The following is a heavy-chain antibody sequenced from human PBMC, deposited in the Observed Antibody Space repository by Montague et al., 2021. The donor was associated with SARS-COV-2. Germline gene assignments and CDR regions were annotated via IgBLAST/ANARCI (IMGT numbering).Heavy chain of an antibody. Sequence: SLRLSCAASGFTFNNYGIHWVRQAPGKGLEWVAVISYEGSKKFLTDSVKGRFVISRDSAQRTVYLQMNSLRVEDTAVYYCAKASQVFWLGQFARDAFDIWGQGTTVSVSS. CDR2: ISYEGSKK. CDR3: AKASQVFWLGQFARDAFDI. D-gene: IGHD3-10*01. J-gene: IGHJ3*02. V-gene: IGHV3-30*18. CDR1: GFTFNNYG.